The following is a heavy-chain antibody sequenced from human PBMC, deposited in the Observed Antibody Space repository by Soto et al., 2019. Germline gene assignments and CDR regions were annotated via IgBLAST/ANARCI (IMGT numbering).Heavy chain of an antibody. V-gene: IGHV1-18*04. CDR1: GYTFTSYG. Sequence: ASVKVSCKASGYTFTSYGISWVRQAPGQGLEWMGWISAYNGNTNYAQKLQGRVTMTTDTSTSTAYMELRSLRSDDTAVYYCAGLSGLRYLDWLLSDYGMDVWGQGTTVTVSS. D-gene: IGHD3-9*01. CDR3: AGLSGLRYLDWLLSDYGMDV. J-gene: IGHJ6*02. CDR2: ISAYNGNT.